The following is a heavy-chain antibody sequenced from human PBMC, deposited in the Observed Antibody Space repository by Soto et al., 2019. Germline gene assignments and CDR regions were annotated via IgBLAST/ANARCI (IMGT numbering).Heavy chain of an antibody. J-gene: IGHJ5*02. V-gene: IGHV1-46*01. Sequence: QVQLVQSGAEVKKPGASVKVSCKASGYTFTSYYMHWVRQAPGQGLEWMGIINPSGGSTSYAQKFKGRVTMTRDTSTSTVYMELSSLRSEDTAVYYCARDVGGCSGGSCYKVPNWFDPWGQGTLVTVSS. CDR1: GYTFTSYY. CDR2: INPSGGST. D-gene: IGHD2-15*01. CDR3: ARDVGGCSGGSCYKVPNWFDP.